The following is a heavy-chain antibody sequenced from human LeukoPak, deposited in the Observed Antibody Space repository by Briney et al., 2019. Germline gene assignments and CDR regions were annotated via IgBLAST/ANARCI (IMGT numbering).Heavy chain of an antibody. V-gene: IGHV3-23*01. J-gene: IGHJ4*02. CDR3: ARALDNYYDSSGYQ. Sequence: GGSLRLSCAASGYTFSSYAMSWVRQAPGKGLEWVSAISGSGGSTYYADSVKGRFTISRDNAKNSLYLQMNSLRAEDTAVYYCARALDNYYDSSGYQWGQGTLVTVSS. CDR1: GYTFSSYA. D-gene: IGHD3-22*01. CDR2: ISGSGGST.